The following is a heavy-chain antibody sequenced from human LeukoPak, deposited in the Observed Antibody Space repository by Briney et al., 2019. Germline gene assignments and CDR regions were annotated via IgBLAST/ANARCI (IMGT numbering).Heavy chain of an antibody. J-gene: IGHJ6*02. V-gene: IGHV3-30*18. CDR2: ISYDGSNK. Sequence: PGRPLRLSCAASGFTFSSYGMHWVRQAPGKGLEWVAVISYDGSNKYYADSVKGRFTISRDNSKNTLYLQMNSLRAEDTAVYYCAKDWSFYYYGMDVWGQGTTVTVSS. CDR1: GFTFSSYG. D-gene: IGHD3-16*02. CDR3: AKDWSFYYYGMDV.